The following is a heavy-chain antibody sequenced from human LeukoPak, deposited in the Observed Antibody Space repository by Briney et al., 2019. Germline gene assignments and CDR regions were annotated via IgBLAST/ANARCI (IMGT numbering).Heavy chain of an antibody. Sequence: ASVKVSCKASGYTFTSYYMHWVRQAPGQGLEWMGIINPSGGSTSYPQKFQGRVTMTRDTSTSTVYMELSSLRSEDTAVYYCARPNLYDSSGYYFDYWGQGTLATVSS. CDR2: INPSGGST. J-gene: IGHJ4*02. CDR3: ARPNLYDSSGYYFDY. D-gene: IGHD3-22*01. V-gene: IGHV1-46*01. CDR1: GYTFTSYY.